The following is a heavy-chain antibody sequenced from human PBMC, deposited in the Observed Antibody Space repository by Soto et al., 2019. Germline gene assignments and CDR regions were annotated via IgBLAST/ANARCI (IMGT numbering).Heavy chain of an antibody. Sequence: SETLSLTCTVSDDSLTTNKYAWTWIRQNPEKGLEWMGDFSFHRTTTSSPSVQSRGSMSADTSNSHFSLLLRAVTAADTAVSFGARASYFRPSRSYYFVSWRQGTLVTVSS. CDR3: ARASYFRPSRSYYFVS. D-gene: IGHD3-10*01. CDR2: FSFHRTT. V-gene: IGHV4-31*03. J-gene: IGHJ4*02. CDR1: DDSLTTNKYA.